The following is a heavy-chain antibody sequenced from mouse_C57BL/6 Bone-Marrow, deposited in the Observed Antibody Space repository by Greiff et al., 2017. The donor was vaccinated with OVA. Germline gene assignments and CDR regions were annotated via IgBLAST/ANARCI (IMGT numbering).Heavy chain of an antibody. D-gene: IGHD2-3*01. J-gene: IGHJ4*01. V-gene: IGHV1-7*01. CDR1: GYTFTSYW. CDR2: INPSSGYT. CDR3: ARDGYLYYYAMDY. Sequence: VQGVESGAELAKPGASVKLSCKASGYTFTSYWMHWVKQRPGQGLEWIGYINPSSGYTKYNQKFKDKATLTADKSSSTAYMQLSSLTYEDSAVYYCARDGYLYYYAMDYWGQGTSVTVSS.